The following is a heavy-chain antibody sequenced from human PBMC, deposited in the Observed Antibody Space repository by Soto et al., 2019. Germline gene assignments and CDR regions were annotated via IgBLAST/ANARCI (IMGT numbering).Heavy chain of an antibody. Sequence: QVHLVQSGAEVKKPGSSVKVSCKASGDSFTNHALSWLRQAPGQGLEWMGGFIPVFDKSKTAQTFQDRVTITAEESTNTVHLELSSLRSDDTAVYYCARATYCGVDCFLPFDSWGQGTLVNVSS. CDR3: ARATYCGVDCFLPFDS. J-gene: IGHJ4*02. CDR1: GDSFTNHA. CDR2: FIPVFDKS. D-gene: IGHD2-21*02. V-gene: IGHV1-69*12.